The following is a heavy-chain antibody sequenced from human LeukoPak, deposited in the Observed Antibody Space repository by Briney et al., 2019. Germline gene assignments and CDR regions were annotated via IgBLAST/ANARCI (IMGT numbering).Heavy chain of an antibody. J-gene: IGHJ4*02. Sequence: PSETLSLTCTVSGVSIGSSAHHWGWIRQPPGKGLEWIGSIYYSGNTYYNPSLKSRVTISVDTSNNQFSLKLSSVTAADTAVYYCARLRSGSPAEYWGQGTLVSVSS. D-gene: IGHD1-26*01. CDR1: GVSIGSSAHH. CDR2: IYYSGNT. CDR3: ARLRSGSPAEY. V-gene: IGHV4-39*01.